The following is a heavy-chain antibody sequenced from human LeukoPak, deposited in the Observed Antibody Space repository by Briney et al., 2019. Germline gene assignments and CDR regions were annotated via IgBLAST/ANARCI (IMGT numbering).Heavy chain of an antibody. D-gene: IGHD6-19*01. CDR2: INPSGGST. J-gene: IGHJ6*03. CDR1: GYTFTSYY. CDR3: ARGARGYSSCWYTDLRYIDV. Sequence: ASVKASCKASGYTFTSYYMHWVRQAPGQGLEWMGIINPSGGSTSYAQKFQGRVTMTRDTSTSTVYMELSSLRSEDTAVYYCARGARGYSSCWYTDLRYIDVSGKGTTVTVSS. V-gene: IGHV1-46*01.